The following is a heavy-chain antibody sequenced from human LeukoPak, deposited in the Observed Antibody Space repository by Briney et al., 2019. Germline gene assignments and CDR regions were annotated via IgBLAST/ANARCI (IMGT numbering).Heavy chain of an antibody. CDR1: GDSINSNY. CDR2: IYYSGST. V-gene: IGHV4-59*01. CDR3: ARGGASSQWFDP. J-gene: IGHJ5*02. D-gene: IGHD6-13*01. Sequence: PSETLSLTCTVSGDSINSNYWSWIRQPPGKGLEWIGYIYYSGSTFYNPSLKSRVSISIDTSKNQFSVNLSSVTAADTAVYYCARGGASSQWFDPWGQGTLVTVSS.